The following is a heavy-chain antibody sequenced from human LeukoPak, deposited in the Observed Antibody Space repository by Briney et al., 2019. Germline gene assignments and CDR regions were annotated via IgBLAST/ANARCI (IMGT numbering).Heavy chain of an antibody. D-gene: IGHD2-21*02. V-gene: IGHV1-69*04. CDR2: IIPIFGIA. CDR3: ALGDPQNAFDI. Sequence: ASVKVSCKASGGTFSSYAISWVRQAPGQGLEWMGRIIPIFGIANYAQKSQGRVTITADKSTSTAYMELSSLRSEDTAVYYCALGDPQNAFDIWGQGTMVTVSS. J-gene: IGHJ3*02. CDR1: GGTFSSYA.